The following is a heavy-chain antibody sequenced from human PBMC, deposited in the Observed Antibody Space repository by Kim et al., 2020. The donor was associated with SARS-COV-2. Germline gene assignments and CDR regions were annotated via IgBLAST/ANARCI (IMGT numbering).Heavy chain of an antibody. D-gene: IGHD4-17*01. Sequence: GGSLRLSCVASGFTFTTSPMGWVRQAPGEGLEWVSRISWDGKRTYYADSVKGRVTMSSDKSKNTVFLDMNSLRVEDTAVYYCAKGVTNSGFDYWGQGAQVTVSS. CDR3: AKGVTNSGFDY. CDR1: GFTFTTSP. V-gene: IGHV3-23*01. CDR2: ISWDGKRT. J-gene: IGHJ4*02.